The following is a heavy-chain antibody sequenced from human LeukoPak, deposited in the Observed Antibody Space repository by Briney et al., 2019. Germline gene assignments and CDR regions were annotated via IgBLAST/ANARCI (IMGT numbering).Heavy chain of an antibody. CDR1: GYTFINSA. V-gene: IGHV1-18*01. Sequence: ASVKVSCKASGYTFINSAIGWVRQAPGQGLEWMGWISPYNGYTKYAESLQGRVTMTKDTYTSIAYMKLRSLRSDDTAMYYCARVGASYDGLIDYWGQGTRVTVSS. J-gene: IGHJ4*02. CDR2: ISPYNGYT. D-gene: IGHD1-26*01. CDR3: ARVGASYDGLIDY.